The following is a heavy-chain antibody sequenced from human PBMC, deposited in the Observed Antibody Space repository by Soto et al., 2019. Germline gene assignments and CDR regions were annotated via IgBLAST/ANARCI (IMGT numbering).Heavy chain of an antibody. D-gene: IGHD2-2*01. J-gene: IGHJ4*02. V-gene: IGHV3-48*03. CDR2: ISSSGSTI. CDR1: GFTFSSYE. Sequence: EVQLVESGGGLVQPGGSLRLSCAASGFTFSSYEMNWVRQAPGKGLEWVSYISSSGSTIYYADSVKGRFTISRDNAKNSLYLQMNSLRAEDTAVYYCARDCSSTSCYFRTAMGYRGQGTLVTVSS. CDR3: ARDCSSTSCYFRTAMGY.